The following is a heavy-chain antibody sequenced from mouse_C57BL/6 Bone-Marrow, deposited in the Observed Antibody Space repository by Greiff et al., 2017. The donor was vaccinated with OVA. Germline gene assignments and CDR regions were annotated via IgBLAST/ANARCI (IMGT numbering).Heavy chain of an antibody. J-gene: IGHJ4*01. CDR2: INPNNGGT. D-gene: IGHD1-1*01. V-gene: IGHV1-18*01. Sequence: SGPELVKPGASVKIPCKASGYTFTDYNMDWVKQSHGKSLEWIGDINPNNGGTIYNQKFKGKATLTVDKSSSTAYMELRSLTSEDTAVYYCAREPHYYGSSYAMDYWGQGTSVTVSS. CDR3: AREPHYYGSSYAMDY. CDR1: GYTFTDYN.